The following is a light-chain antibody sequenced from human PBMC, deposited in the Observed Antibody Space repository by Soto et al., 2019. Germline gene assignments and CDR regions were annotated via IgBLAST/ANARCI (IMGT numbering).Light chain of an antibody. J-gene: IGLJ2*01. CDR3: CSYTIRSTRV. Sequence: QAVVTQPASVSGSPGQSITISCTGTSSDIGGYKYVSWYQQHPGIAPKLMIYEVSNRPSGVSNRFSGSKSGNTASLTISGLQAEDEADYYCCSYTIRSTRVFGGGTQLTVL. V-gene: IGLV2-14*01. CDR2: EVS. CDR1: SSDIGGYKY.